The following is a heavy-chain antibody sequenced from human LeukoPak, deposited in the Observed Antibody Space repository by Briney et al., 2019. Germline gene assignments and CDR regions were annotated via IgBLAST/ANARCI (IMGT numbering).Heavy chain of an antibody. V-gene: IGHV1-69*13. CDR2: IIPIFGIA. Sequence: SVKVSCKASGGTFSSYAISWVRQAPGQGLEWMGRIIPIFGIAHYAKKFQGRVTITADESTSTAYMELSSLISEGTAVYYCARDLEDYYDGSGQRYYYGMDVWGQGTTVTVSS. J-gene: IGHJ6*02. D-gene: IGHD3-22*01. CDR1: GGTFSSYA. CDR3: ARDLEDYYDGSGQRYYYGMDV.